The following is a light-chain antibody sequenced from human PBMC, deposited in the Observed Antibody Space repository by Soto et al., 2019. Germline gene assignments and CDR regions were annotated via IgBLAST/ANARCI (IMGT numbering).Light chain of an antibody. J-gene: IGLJ2*01. Sequence: QSVLTQPPSVSGAPGQRVTISCTGSSSNIGAGYDVHWYQQLPGTALKLLIYGNNNRPSGVPDRFSGSKSGTSASLAITGLQAEDEADYYCQSYDSSLSVVFGGGTKVTVL. CDR2: GNN. CDR3: QSYDSSLSVV. V-gene: IGLV1-40*01. CDR1: SSNIGAGYD.